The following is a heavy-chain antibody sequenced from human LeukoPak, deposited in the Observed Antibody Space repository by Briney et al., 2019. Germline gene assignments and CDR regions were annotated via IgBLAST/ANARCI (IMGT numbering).Heavy chain of an antibody. CDR3: AKSPAESSDWYDY. CDR1: GFSFSSNS. J-gene: IGHJ4*02. V-gene: IGHV3-30*02. D-gene: IGHD6-19*01. Sequence: GGPLRLSCAASGFSFSSNSMSWVRQAPGKGLEWVAFIRYDGSNKYYADSVKGRFTISRDNSKNTLYLQMNSLRAEDTAVYYCAKSPAESSDWYDYWGQGTLVTVSS. CDR2: IRYDGSNK.